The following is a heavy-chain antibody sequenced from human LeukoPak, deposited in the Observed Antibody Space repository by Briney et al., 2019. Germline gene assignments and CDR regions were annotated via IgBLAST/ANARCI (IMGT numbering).Heavy chain of an antibody. Sequence: GGSLRLSCAASGFTFSSYWMSWVRQAPGKGLEWVANIKQDGSEKYYVDPVKGRFTISRDDAKNLLYLDMNSLRAEDTAVYYCARGHTAVTRHLDFWGQGTLVTVSS. J-gene: IGHJ4*02. D-gene: IGHD4-17*01. CDR2: IKQDGSEK. CDR1: GFTFSSYW. V-gene: IGHV3-7*01. CDR3: ARGHTAVTRHLDF.